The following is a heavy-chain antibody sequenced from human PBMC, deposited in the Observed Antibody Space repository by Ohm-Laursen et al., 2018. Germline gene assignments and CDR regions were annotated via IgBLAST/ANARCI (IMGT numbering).Heavy chain of an antibody. CDR3: ARVGYCGGDCSGGY. CDR1: GGSISSYY. V-gene: IGHV4-38-2*02. J-gene: IGHJ4*02. Sequence: SETLSLTCTVSGGSISSYYWSWIRQPPGKGLEWIGSIYHSGSTYYNPSLKSRVTISVDTSKNQFSLKLSSVTAADTAVYYCARVGYCGGDCSGGYWGQGTLVTVSS. D-gene: IGHD2-21*02. CDR2: IYHSGST.